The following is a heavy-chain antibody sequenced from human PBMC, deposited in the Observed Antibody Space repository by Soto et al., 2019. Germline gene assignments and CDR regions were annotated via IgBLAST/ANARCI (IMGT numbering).Heavy chain of an antibody. D-gene: IGHD3-3*01. CDR1: GFTFSSYG. J-gene: IGHJ6*02. V-gene: IGHV3-33*01. CDR3: ARDQRDFWSTTDYYGMDV. Sequence: QVQLVESGGGVVQPGRSLRLSCAASGFTFSSYGMHWVRQAPGKGLEWVAVIWYDGSNKYYADSVKGRFTISRDNSKNTLYLQMNSLRAEDTAVYYCARDQRDFWSTTDYYGMDVWGQGTTVTVSS. CDR2: IWYDGSNK.